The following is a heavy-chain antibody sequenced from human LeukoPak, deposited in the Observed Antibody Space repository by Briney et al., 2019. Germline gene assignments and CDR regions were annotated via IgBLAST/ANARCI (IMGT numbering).Heavy chain of an antibody. CDR1: GYTFTSKW. CDR3: ARGGYTSGWYYFDY. Sequence: GESLKISCKTSGYTFTSKWIGWVRQMPGKGLEWVGVIYPGDSDVRYSPSFRGQVTISADKSISTAYLQWTRLETSDTAIFYCARGGYTSGWYYFDYWAKGTLVTVSS. J-gene: IGHJ4*02. CDR2: IYPGDSDV. V-gene: IGHV5-51*01. D-gene: IGHD6-19*01.